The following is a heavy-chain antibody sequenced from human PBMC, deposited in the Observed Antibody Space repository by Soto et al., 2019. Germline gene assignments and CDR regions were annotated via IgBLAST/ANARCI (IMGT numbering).Heavy chain of an antibody. Sequence: GGSLRLSCAASGFTFSSYEMNWVRQAPGKGLGWVSYISSSGSTIYYADSVKGRFTISRDNAKNSLYLQMNSLRAEDTAVYYCARDRDYDSSGYYYDYYYYGMDVWGQGTTVTVSS. CDR3: ARDRDYDSSGYYYDYYYYGMDV. CDR1: GFTFSSYE. V-gene: IGHV3-48*03. D-gene: IGHD3-22*01. CDR2: ISSSGSTI. J-gene: IGHJ6*02.